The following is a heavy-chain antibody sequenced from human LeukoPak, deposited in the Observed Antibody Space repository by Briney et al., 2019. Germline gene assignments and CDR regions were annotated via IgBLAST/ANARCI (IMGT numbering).Heavy chain of an antibody. J-gene: IGHJ5*02. Sequence: SETLSLTCGVSGDSIDSSDWWTWVRQAPGKGLEWIGEIAQSESTNYNPSLKSRVTISVDTSKNQFSLKLSSVTAADTAVYYCARHANSGSYLGWFDPWGQGTLVTVSS. V-gene: IGHV4/OR15-8*01. CDR3: ARHANSGSYLGWFDP. CDR2: IAQSEST. CDR1: GDSIDSSDW. D-gene: IGHD1-26*01.